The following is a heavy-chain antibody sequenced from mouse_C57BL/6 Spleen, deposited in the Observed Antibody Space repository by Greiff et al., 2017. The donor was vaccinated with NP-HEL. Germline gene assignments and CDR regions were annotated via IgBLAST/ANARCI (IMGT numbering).Heavy chain of an antibody. V-gene: IGHV14-4*01. CDR3: TSYDEAY. CDR2: IDPENGDT. D-gene: IGHD2-12*01. CDR1: GFNIKDDY. J-gene: IGHJ3*01. Sequence: EVKLVESGAELVRPGASVKLSCTASGFNIKDDYMHWVKQRPEQGLEWIGWIDPENGDTEYASKFQGKATITADTSSNTAYLQLSSLTSEDTAVYYCTSYDEAYWGQGTLVTVSA.